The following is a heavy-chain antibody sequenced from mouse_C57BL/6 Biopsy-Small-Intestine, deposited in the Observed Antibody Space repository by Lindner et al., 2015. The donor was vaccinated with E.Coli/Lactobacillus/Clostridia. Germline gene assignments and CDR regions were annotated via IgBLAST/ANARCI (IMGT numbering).Heavy chain of an antibody. V-gene: IGHV1-82*01. Sequence: VQLQESGPELVKPGASVKISCKASGYAFSSSWMNWVKQRPGKGLEWIGRIYPGDGDTNYNGKFKGKATLTADKSSSTAYMQLSSPTSEDSAVYFCARSNYVWFAYWGQGTLVTVSA. D-gene: IGHD2-5*01. CDR2: IYPGDGDT. J-gene: IGHJ3*01. CDR3: ARSNYVWFAY. CDR1: GYAFSSSW.